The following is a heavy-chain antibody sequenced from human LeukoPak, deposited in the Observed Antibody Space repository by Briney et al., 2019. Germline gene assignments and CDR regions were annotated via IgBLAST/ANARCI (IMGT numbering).Heavy chain of an antibody. Sequence: GGSLRLSCAASKFTFSTYWMTWVRQAPGKGLEWVANIKEDGSEKYYVDSVKGRFTISRDNAKNSLYLQMNSLRAEDTAVYYCARDGGVSGPAAIYHYYYYYMDVWGKGTTVTVSS. CDR3: ARDGGVSGPAAIYHYYYYYMDV. V-gene: IGHV3-7*01. CDR1: KFTFSTYW. J-gene: IGHJ6*03. D-gene: IGHD2-2*01. CDR2: IKEDGSEK.